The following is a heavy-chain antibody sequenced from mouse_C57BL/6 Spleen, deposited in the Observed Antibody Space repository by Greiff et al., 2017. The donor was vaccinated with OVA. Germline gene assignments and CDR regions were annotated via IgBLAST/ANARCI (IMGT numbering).Heavy chain of an antibody. CDR2: IYPGDGDT. Sequence: QVQLKESGPELVKPGASVKISCKASGYAFSSSWMNWVKQRPGKGLEWIGRIYPGDGDTNYNGKFKGKATLTADKSSSTAYMQLSSLTSEDSAVYFCARGGAYPYAMDYWGQGTSVTVSS. CDR3: ARGGAYPYAMDY. V-gene: IGHV1-82*01. CDR1: GYAFSSSW. J-gene: IGHJ4*01.